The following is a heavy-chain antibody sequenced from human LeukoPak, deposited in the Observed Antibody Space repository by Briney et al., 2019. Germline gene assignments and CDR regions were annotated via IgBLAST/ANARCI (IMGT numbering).Heavy chain of an antibody. Sequence: SETLSLTCTVSGGSISISNYYWGWIRQPPGKGLEWIGRISSSGSTNYNPSLKSRVTISVDTSKNQFSLKLSSVTAAGTAVYYCARTVQGGDYYDSSGYFDYWGQGTLVTVSS. CDR3: ARTVQGGDYYDSSGYFDY. CDR1: GGSISISNYY. J-gene: IGHJ4*02. CDR2: ISSSGST. V-gene: IGHV4-39*07. D-gene: IGHD3-22*01.